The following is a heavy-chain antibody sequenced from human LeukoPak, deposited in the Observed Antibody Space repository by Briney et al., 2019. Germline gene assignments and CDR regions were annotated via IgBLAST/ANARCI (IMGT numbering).Heavy chain of an antibody. V-gene: IGHV3-9*01. CDR2: ISWNSGSI. D-gene: IGHD3-10*01. CDR1: GFTFYDYA. Sequence: PGGSLRLSCAASGFTFYDYAMHWVRQAPGKGLEWVSGISWNSGSIGYADSVKGRFTISRDNAKDSLYLHMNSLKTEDTALYYCAEDNGPLWFGDDYYYYYMDVWGEGTTVTISS. CDR3: AEDNGPLWFGDDYYYYYMDV. J-gene: IGHJ6*03.